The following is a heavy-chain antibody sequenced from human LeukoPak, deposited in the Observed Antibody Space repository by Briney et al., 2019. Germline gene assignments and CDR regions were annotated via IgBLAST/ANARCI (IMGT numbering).Heavy chain of an antibody. V-gene: IGHV1-2*02. J-gene: IGHJ4*02. Sequence: ASVKVSCKASGYTFTGYYMHWVRQAPGQGLGWMAWINPYSGATDSAQTFQGRVTVARDTSTTTAYMGLNRLTSDDTAVYYCARANGGGAYYPFDHWGQGTLVTVSS. CDR3: ARANGGGAYYPFDH. CDR2: INPYSGAT. CDR1: GYTFTGYY. D-gene: IGHD2-21*02.